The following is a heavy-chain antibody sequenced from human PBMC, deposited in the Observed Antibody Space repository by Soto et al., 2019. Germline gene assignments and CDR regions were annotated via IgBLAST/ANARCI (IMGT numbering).Heavy chain of an antibody. CDR3: ARASYFSEKTAYYAKSFKWFDP. J-gene: IGHJ5*02. V-gene: IGHV3-30*14. CDR2: ISYDGDNK. D-gene: IGHD3-9*01. Sequence: QVQLLESGGGVVQSGRSLRLSCAASGFIFSGSEMHWVRQAPGKGLEWVAFISYDGDNKYYADSVKGRFTVSRDNSRNTLHLQMDSLRPEDTAVYYCARASYFSEKTAYYAKSFKWFDPWGQGTLLTVSS. CDR1: GFIFSGSE.